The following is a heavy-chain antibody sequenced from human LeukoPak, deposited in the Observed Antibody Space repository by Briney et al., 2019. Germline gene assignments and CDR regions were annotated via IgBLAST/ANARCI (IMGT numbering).Heavy chain of an antibody. V-gene: IGHV4-59*01. D-gene: IGHD4-17*01. CDR3: ARESRYGDYGDYYYGMDV. CDR1: GGSISSYY. Sequence: SETLSLTCTVSGGSISSYYWSWVRQPPGKGQEWIGYVYYSGSTNYNPSLKSRVTISVDTSKNQFSLKLSSVTAADTAVYYCARESRYGDYGDYYYGMDVWGQGTTVTVSS. J-gene: IGHJ6*02. CDR2: VYYSGST.